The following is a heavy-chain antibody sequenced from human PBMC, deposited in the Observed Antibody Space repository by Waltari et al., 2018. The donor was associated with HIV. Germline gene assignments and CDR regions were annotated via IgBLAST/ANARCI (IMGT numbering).Heavy chain of an antibody. CDR1: DSSFTVGVYY. V-gene: IGHV4-61*02. J-gene: IGHJ2*01. D-gene: IGHD3-10*01. CDR2: IYISGPT. CDR3: ARDRGWGEPNWYFDL. Sequence: QARLQESGPGLVKPSQTLSLTCAVSDSSFTVGVYYWSWVRQPAGRGLEWIGLIYISGPTAPHPPLKARVTISLQPANNQFPLTLTSVTAADTAVYYCARDRGWGEPNWYFDLWGRGTLVTVSS.